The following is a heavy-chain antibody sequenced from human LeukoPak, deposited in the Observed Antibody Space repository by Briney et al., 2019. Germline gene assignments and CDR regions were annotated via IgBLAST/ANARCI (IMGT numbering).Heavy chain of an antibody. CDR3: ARVAGSYSIRPFDF. CDR1: GFTLDNYA. J-gene: IGHJ4*02. V-gene: IGHV3-23*01. CDR2: IRVSDGYT. D-gene: IGHD1-26*01. Sequence: PGGSLRVSCAASGFTLDNYAMTWVRQAPGKGLEWVSAIRVSDGYTYYADSVQGRFIISRDKSKNTVSLQMNSLTGDDTALYYCARVAGSYSIRPFDFWGQGTVVIVSS.